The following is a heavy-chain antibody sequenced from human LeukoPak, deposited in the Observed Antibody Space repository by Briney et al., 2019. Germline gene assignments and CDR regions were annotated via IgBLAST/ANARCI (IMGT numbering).Heavy chain of an antibody. D-gene: IGHD3-10*01. CDR2: IYHSGST. J-gene: IGHJ4*02. CDR3: ARDSYGSGSYLRN. V-gene: IGHV4-38-2*02. CDR1: GYSISSGYY. Sequence: SETLSLTCTVSGYSISSGYYWGWIRQPPGKGLEWFGSIYHSGSTYYNPSLKSRVTISVDTSKNQFSLKLSSVTAADTAVYYCARDSYGSGSYLRNWGQGTLVTVSS.